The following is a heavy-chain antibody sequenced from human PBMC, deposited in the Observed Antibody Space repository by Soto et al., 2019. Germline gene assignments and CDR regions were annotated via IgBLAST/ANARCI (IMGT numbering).Heavy chain of an antibody. D-gene: IGHD6-19*01. CDR1: GGSISSYY. Sequence: SETLSLTCTVSGGSISSYYWSWIRQPPGKGLEWIGYIYYSGSTNYNPSLKSRVTISVDTSKNQFSLKLSSVTAADTAVYYCARVVRAGSSGWYQDYWGQGTLVTVSS. CDR2: IYYSGST. J-gene: IGHJ4*02. V-gene: IGHV4-59*01. CDR3: ARVVRAGSSGWYQDY.